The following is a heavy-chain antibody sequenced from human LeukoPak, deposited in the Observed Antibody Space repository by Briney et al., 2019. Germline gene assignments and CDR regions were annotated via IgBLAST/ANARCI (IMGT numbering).Heavy chain of an antibody. CDR1: GYTFTSYD. V-gene: IGHV1-2*02. J-gene: IGHJ5*02. CDR2: INPNSGGT. Sequence: ASVKVSCKASGYTFTSYDIDWVRQAPGQGLEWMGWINPNSGGTNYAQKFQGRVTMTRDTSISTAYMELSRLRSDDTAVYYCARGRRRNWFDPWGQGTLVTVSS. CDR3: ARGRRRNWFDP.